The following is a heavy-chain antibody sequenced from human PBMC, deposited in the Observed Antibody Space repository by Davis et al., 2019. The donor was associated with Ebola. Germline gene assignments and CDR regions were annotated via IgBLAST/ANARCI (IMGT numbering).Heavy chain of an antibody. V-gene: IGHV3-74*01. CDR3: ASATGDY. Sequence: GESLKISCAASEFTFSSYWMHWVRQAPGKGLVWVSRINSDGRTTAYADSVKGRFTISRDNAKNTLYLQMNSLRAEDTAVYYCASATGDYWGQGTLVTVSS. CDR2: INSDGRTT. J-gene: IGHJ4*02. CDR1: EFTFSSYW. D-gene: IGHD2-15*01.